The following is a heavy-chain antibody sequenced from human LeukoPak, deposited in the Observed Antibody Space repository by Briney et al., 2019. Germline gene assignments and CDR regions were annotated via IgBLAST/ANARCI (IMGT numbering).Heavy chain of an antibody. CDR1: GFTFSSYS. J-gene: IGHJ6*03. CDR3: AKARSPFYYYYMDV. V-gene: IGHV3-21*04. CDR2: ISSSSSYI. Sequence: GGSLRLSCAASGFTFSSYSMNWVRQAPGKGLEWVSSISSSSSYIYYADSVKGRFTISRDNSQRTLYLQMNSLGAEDTAVYYCAKARSPFYYYYMDVWGKGATVTVSS.